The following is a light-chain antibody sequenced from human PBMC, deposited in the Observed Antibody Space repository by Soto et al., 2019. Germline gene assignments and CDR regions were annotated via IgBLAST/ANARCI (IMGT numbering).Light chain of an antibody. J-gene: IGLJ1*01. CDR1: SSDVGGYKF. CDR2: EVN. Sequence: QSVLTQPASVSASPGQSITISCTGTSSDVGGYKFVSWYQHHPGKAPKLMIYEVNNRPSGVSNRFSGSKSGNTASLTISGLQPEDEADYYCSSYKSSSTLYVFGTGTKVTVL. V-gene: IGLV2-14*01. CDR3: SSYKSSSTLYV.